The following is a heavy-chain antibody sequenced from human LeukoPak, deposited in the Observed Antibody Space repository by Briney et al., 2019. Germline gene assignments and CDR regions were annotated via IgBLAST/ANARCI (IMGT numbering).Heavy chain of an antibody. J-gene: IGHJ4*02. D-gene: IGHD3-22*01. CDR3: TSTAGLLPKVYY. V-gene: IGHV3-73*01. CDR2: IRSKANSYAT. CDR1: GFTFSGSA. Sequence: GGSLRLSCAASGFTFSGSAMHWVRQASGKGLEWVGRIRSKANSYATAYVASVKGRFTISRDDSKNTAYLQMNSLKTEDTAVYYCTSTAGLLPKVYYWGQGTLVTVSS.